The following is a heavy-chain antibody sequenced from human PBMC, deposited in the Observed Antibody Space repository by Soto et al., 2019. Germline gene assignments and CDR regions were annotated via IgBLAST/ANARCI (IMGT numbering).Heavy chain of an antibody. Sequence: GGSLRLSCAASGFTFSSYSMNWVRQAPGKGLEWVSSISSSSGHIYYADSLKGRFTISRDNGKNSLYLQMNSLRAEDMAVYYCTIHWLDTREFDYWGQGTLVTVSS. CDR1: GFTFSSYS. V-gene: IGHV3-21*01. D-gene: IGHD5-18*01. CDR3: TIHWLDTREFDY. CDR2: ISSSSGHI. J-gene: IGHJ4*02.